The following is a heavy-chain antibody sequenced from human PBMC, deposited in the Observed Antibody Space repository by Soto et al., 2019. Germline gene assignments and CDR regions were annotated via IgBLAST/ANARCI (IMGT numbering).Heavy chain of an antibody. V-gene: IGHV1-3*04. D-gene: IGHD2-21*01. CDR2: INTGNGDS. CDR3: ARSKTIVMPGFDH. J-gene: IGHJ4*02. Sequence: SVKVSCKPSGYVFTSFAIHWMRQAPGQGPEWMGWINTGNGDSKYSEKFQDRVTITRDTSATTAYMELSSLRSEDTAVYYCARSKTIVMPGFDHWGQGTLVTVSS. CDR1: GYVFTSFA.